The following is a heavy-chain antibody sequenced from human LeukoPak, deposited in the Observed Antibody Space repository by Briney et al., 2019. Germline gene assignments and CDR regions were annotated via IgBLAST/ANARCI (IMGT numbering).Heavy chain of an antibody. J-gene: IGHJ4*02. CDR1: GFTFSDHY. CDR2: IYSGGST. Sequence: HTGGSLRLSCAASGFTFSDHYIDWVRQAPGKGLEWVSVIYSGGSTYYADSVKGRFTISRDNSKNTLYLQMNSLRAEDTAVYYCARLSGWYGYWGQGTLVTVSS. D-gene: IGHD6-19*01. V-gene: IGHV3-53*01. CDR3: ARLSGWYGY.